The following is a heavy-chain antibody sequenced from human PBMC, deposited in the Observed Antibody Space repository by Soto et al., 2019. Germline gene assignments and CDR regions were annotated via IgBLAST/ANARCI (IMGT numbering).Heavy chain of an antibody. V-gene: IGHV1-69*04. Sequence: SVKVSCKASGGTFSSYTISWVRQAPGQGLEWMGRIIPILGIANYAQKFQGRVTITADKSTSTAYMELSSLRSEDTAVYYCAIEYGSGSYYYDYWGQGTLVTVSS. CDR1: GGTFSSYT. CDR3: AIEYGSGSYYYDY. J-gene: IGHJ4*02. CDR2: IIPILGIA. D-gene: IGHD3-10*01.